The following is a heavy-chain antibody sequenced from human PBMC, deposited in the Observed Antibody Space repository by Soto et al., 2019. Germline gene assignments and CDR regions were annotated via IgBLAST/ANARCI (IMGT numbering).Heavy chain of an antibody. V-gene: IGHV3-30-3*01. Sequence: GSLRLSCAASGFTFSSYAMHWVRQAPGKGLEWVAVISYDGSNKYYADSVKGRFTISRDNSKNTLYLQMNSLRAEDTAVYYCAGAESCSSTSCYWGYYYGMDVWGQGTTVTAP. D-gene: IGHD2-2*01. CDR1: GFTFSSYA. CDR3: AGAESCSSTSCYWGYYYGMDV. J-gene: IGHJ6*02. CDR2: ISYDGSNK.